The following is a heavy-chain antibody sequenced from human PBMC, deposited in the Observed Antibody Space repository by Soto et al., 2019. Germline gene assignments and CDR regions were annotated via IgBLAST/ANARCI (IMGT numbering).Heavy chain of an antibody. D-gene: IGHD2-21*02. CDR2: IYDSGTT. J-gene: IGHJ3*02. V-gene: IGHV4-59*01. CDR1: GGSMSGYY. CDR3: ARVSQIVVVPAVRGAFDT. Sequence: QVQLQESGPGLEKASETLSLTCTVSGGSMSGYYWSWIRQPPGKGLEWIGFIYDSGTTNYNPSLKSRRTISIDTSKNQFLLELTAVSAADTAVYYCARVSQIVVVPAVRGAFDTWGQGTMITVPS.